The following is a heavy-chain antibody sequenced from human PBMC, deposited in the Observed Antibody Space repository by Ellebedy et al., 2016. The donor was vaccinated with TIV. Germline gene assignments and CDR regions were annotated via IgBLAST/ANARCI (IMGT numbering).Heavy chain of an antibody. CDR2: IYYSGSP. V-gene: IGHV4-59*08. CDR1: GGSISSYY. J-gene: IGHJ6*02. CDR3: ARSQRAGIDV. Sequence: MPSETLSLTCTVSGGSISSYYWSWIRQPPGKGLEWIGYIYYSGSPTYNPSLRSRVTISVDTSKNQFSLKLSSVTAADTAVYYCARSQRAGIDVWGQGTTVTVSS.